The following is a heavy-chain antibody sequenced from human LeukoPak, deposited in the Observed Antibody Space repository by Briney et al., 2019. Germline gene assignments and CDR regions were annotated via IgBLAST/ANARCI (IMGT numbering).Heavy chain of an antibody. CDR2: IYYSGNT. D-gene: IGHD2-2*01. CDR1: GGSISSTTYY. V-gene: IGHV4-39*01. Sequence: PSETLSLTCIVSGGSISSTTYYWGWIRQPPGKRLEWIGSIYYSGNTYYNPSLKSRVTISIDTSKNQFSLNLNSVTAADTAVFYCARHGCSGTSCSIDYWGQGTLVTVSS. CDR3: ARHGCSGTSCSIDY. J-gene: IGHJ4*02.